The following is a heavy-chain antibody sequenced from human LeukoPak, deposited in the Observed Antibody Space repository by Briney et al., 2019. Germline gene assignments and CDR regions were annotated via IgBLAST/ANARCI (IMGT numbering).Heavy chain of an antibody. J-gene: IGHJ4*02. CDR1: GYTLTELS. CDR2: FDPEDGET. CDR3: ATDHYYYGSGSYYWY. Sequence: ASVKVSCKVSGYTLTELSMHWVRQAPGKGLEWMGGFDPEDGETIYAQKFQGRVTMTEDTSTDTAYMELSSLRSEDTAVYYYATDHYYYGSGSYYWYWGQGTLVTVSS. V-gene: IGHV1-24*01. D-gene: IGHD3-10*01.